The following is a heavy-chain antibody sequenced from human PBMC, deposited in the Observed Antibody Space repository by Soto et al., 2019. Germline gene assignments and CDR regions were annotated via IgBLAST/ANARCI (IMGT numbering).Heavy chain of an antibody. Sequence: SETLSLTCTVSGGSISSGDYYWSWIRQPPGKGLEWIGYIYYSGSTYYNPSLKSRVTISVDRSKSQFSMKLSSVTAADSAVYYCARVWGYSYGLASDIWGQGTMVTVSS. CDR1: GGSISSGDYY. CDR2: IYYSGST. J-gene: IGHJ3*02. D-gene: IGHD5-18*01. CDR3: ARVWGYSYGLASDI. V-gene: IGHV4-30-4*01.